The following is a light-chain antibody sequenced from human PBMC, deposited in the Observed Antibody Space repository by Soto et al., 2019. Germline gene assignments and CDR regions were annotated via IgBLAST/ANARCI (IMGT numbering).Light chain of an antibody. J-gene: IGKJ1*01. V-gene: IGKV1-9*01. CDR2: GAS. Sequence: EIQVAQTTSKLRRVGEESGSRRWRASQGISSYLAWYQQKPGKAPKLLIYGASNLPTGVPSRFSGSGCGTDYTISISSLQPADDGTFYCQQRYSKRPWTFGQGTKVDIK. CDR3: QQRYSKRPWT. CDR1: QGISSY.